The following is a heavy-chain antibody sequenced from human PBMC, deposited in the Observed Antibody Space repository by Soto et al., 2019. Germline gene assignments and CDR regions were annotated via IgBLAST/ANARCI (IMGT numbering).Heavy chain of an antibody. CDR3: ATSSDYSSSSRFYYSGMDG. Sequence: SETLSLTCTVSGGSISSYYWSWIRQPPGKGLEWIGYIYYSGSTNYNPSLKSRVTISVDTSKNQFSLKLSSVTAPDTPVYSCATSSDYSSSSRFYYSGMDGWGQGTTVTVS. V-gene: IGHV4-59*08. J-gene: IGHJ6*02. D-gene: IGHD6-6*01. CDR2: IYYSGST. CDR1: GGSISSYY.